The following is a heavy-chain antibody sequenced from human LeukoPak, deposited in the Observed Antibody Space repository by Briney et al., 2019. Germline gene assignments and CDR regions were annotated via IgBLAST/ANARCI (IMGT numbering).Heavy chain of an antibody. J-gene: IGHJ5*02. CDR3: ARTPTMVTSNWFDP. V-gene: IGHV4-39*07. Sequence: SETLSLTCTVSGGSISSGSYYWSWIRQPPGKGLEWIGSIYYSGSTNYNPSLKSRVTISVDTSKNQFSLKLSSVTALDTAVYYCARTPTMVTSNWFDPWGQGTLVTVSS. CDR1: GGSISSGSYY. D-gene: IGHD4/OR15-4a*01. CDR2: IYYSGST.